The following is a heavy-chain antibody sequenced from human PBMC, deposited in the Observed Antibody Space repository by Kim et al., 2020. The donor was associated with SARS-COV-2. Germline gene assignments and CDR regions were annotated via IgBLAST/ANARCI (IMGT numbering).Heavy chain of an antibody. Sequence: SGPTLVNPTQTLTLTCTFSGFSLSTSGVGVGWIRQPPGKALEWLALIYWDDDKRYSPSLKSRLTITKDTSTKQVVLTMTNMSPVDTATYYCAHRRDYDILNYYYFDYWGQGTLVTVSS. CDR1: GFSLSTSGVG. CDR2: IYWDDDK. CDR3: AHRRDYDILNYYYFDY. D-gene: IGHD3-9*01. V-gene: IGHV2-5*02. J-gene: IGHJ4*02.